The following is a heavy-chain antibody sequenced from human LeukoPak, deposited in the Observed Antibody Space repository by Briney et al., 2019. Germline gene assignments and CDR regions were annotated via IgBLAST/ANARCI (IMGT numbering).Heavy chain of an antibody. CDR2: IRYDGSNK. V-gene: IGHV3-30*02. J-gene: IGHJ4*02. D-gene: IGHD5-18*01. Sequence: GGSLRLSCVASGFTFSIYGMHWVRQAPGKGLEWVAFIRYDGSNKYYADSVKGRFTISRDNSKNTLYLQMNSLRAEDTAVYYCARGRLEIQLWFAFFVWGQGTLVTVSS. CDR3: ARGRLEIQLWFAFFV. CDR1: GFTFSIYG.